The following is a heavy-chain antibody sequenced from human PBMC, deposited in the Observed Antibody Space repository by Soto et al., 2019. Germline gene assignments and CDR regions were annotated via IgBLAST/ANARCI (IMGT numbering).Heavy chain of an antibody. D-gene: IGHD5-12*01. CDR3: AKATWTADAFDV. J-gene: IGHJ3*01. CDR1: GFTFNIYV. CDR2: VNTGGSSP. Sequence: EVQLLESGGALVQPGGSLRLSCVASGFTFNIYVMTWVRQAPGKGLEWVSGVNTGGSSPHNADSVRGRFTISRDNSKNTLYLQMNTLRVEDTAVYFCAKATWTADAFDVWGPGTTVTVAS. V-gene: IGHV3-23*01.